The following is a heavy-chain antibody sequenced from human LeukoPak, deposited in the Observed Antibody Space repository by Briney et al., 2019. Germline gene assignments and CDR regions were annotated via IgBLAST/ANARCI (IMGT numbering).Heavy chain of an antibody. CDR3: AKDLSFGFTAFDY. CDR1: GFTFSSYS. D-gene: IGHD2/OR15-2a*01. V-gene: IGHV3-21*01. J-gene: IGHJ4*02. Sequence: GGSLRLSCAASGFTFSSYSMNWVRQAPGKGLEWVSSISSSSSYIYYADSVKGRFTISRDNSKNTLYLQMNSLRAEDTAVYYCAKDLSFGFTAFDYWGQGTLVTVSS. CDR2: ISSSSSYI.